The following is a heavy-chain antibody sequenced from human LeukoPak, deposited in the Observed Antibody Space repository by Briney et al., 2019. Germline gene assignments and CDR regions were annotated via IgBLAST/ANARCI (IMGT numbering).Heavy chain of an antibody. D-gene: IGHD2-21*02. CDR1: GFSFSNYG. J-gene: IGHJ6*03. CDR2: ISSSSTYK. V-gene: IGHV3-21*01. CDR3: AREGGADLGYYYMDV. Sequence: GGSLRLSCAASGFSFSNYGMNWVRQAPGKGLEWVSSISSSSTYKYYADSVKGRFTISRDNARNSLYLQMNNLRAEDTAVYYCAREGGADLGYYYMDVWGKGTTVIVSS.